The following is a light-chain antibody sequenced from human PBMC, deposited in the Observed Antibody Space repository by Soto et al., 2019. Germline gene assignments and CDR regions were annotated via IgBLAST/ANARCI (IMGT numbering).Light chain of an antibody. CDR1: QSVSSNY. V-gene: IGKV3-20*01. Sequence: ESVLTQSPGTLSLSPGEIATLSCRASQSVSSNYLAWYQQKPGQAPRILIYGASTRATGIPDRFSGSGSGTDFTLTISRLEPEDFAVYYCQQYGTSPRTLGQGTKVDIK. CDR3: QQYGTSPRT. J-gene: IGKJ1*01. CDR2: GAS.